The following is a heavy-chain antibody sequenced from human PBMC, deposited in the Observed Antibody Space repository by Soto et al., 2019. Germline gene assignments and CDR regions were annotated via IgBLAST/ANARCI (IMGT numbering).Heavy chain of an antibody. CDR2: MNPNSGNT. D-gene: IGHD6-19*01. J-gene: IGHJ4*02. V-gene: IGHV1-8*01. CDR1: GYTFTSYD. Sequence: GSVNVSCKASGYTFTSYDINWARQATGQGLEWMGWMNPNSGNTGYAQKFQGRVTMTRNTSISTAYMELSSLGSEDTAVYYCARGTEVAVDASDCWGQGTLVIISS. CDR3: ARGTEVAVDASDC.